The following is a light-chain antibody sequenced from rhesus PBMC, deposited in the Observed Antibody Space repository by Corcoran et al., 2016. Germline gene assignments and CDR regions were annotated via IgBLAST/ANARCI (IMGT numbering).Light chain of an antibody. V-gene: IGKV1-37*01. Sequence: DIQMTQSPSSLSASVGDTVTITCRASQGISSYLAWYQQKPGKAPKPLIYYAANLESGGQTRFSGSVARTEITLNIRSLHPEDFATYYCQQYDNLPFTFGPGTKLDIK. J-gene: IGKJ3*01. CDR3: QQYDNLPFT. CDR1: QGISSY. CDR2: YAA.